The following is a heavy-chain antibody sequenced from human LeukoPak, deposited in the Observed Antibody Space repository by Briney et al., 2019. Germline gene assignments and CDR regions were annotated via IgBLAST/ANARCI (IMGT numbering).Heavy chain of an antibody. D-gene: IGHD1-7*01. Sequence: ASVEVSCKASGYTFTNYDINWVRQASGQGLEWIGYMTPKNGNTGYAQRFQGRVTMTRDTSISTAYMELSSLRSEDTAVYYCATTNYRLPFDYWGQGTPVTVSS. V-gene: IGHV1-8*01. CDR1: GYTFTNYD. CDR3: ATTNYRLPFDY. J-gene: IGHJ4*02. CDR2: MTPKNGNT.